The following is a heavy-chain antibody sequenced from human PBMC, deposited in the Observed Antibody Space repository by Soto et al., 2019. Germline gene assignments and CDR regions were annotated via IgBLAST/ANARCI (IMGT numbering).Heavy chain of an antibody. CDR2: VSYDGSNK. CDR1: GFTFSSFG. Sequence: GGSLRLSCAASGFTFSSFGMHWVRQAPGKGLEWVAIVSYDGSNKYYADSVKGRFTVSRDNSKNTLFLQMNSLKTEDTAVYYCAKALGELSPESFDYRGQRSLVTVSS. D-gene: IGHD3-16*02. V-gene: IGHV3-30*18. CDR3: AKALGELSPESFDY. J-gene: IGHJ4*02.